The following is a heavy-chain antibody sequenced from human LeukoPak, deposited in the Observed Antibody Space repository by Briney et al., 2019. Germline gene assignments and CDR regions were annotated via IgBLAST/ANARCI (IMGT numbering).Heavy chain of an antibody. CDR2: ISSSSTI. Sequence: GGSLRLSCAASAFTFSSYSMNWVRQAPGKGLERVSYISSSSTIYYADSVKGRFTISRDNAKNSLYLQMNSLRDGDTAVYFCARELAGTTGNYFDYWGQGTLVTVSS. J-gene: IGHJ4*02. CDR3: ARELAGTTGNYFDY. CDR1: AFTFSSYS. V-gene: IGHV3-48*02. D-gene: IGHD1-1*01.